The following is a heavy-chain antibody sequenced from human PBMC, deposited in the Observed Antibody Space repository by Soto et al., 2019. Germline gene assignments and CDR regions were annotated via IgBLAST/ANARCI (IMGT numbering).Heavy chain of an antibody. D-gene: IGHD6-13*01. CDR2: IRPYNGNT. J-gene: IGHJ4*02. CDR1: GYPFTSYG. CDR3: ARKGVTISWYGGGHDH. Sequence: QVQLVQSGAEVKKPGASVKVSCTASGYPFTSYGIIWVRQAPGQGGEWMGWIRPYNGNTNSAQNRKGIVTMTTDTPTNTVHIQLRSLRSDDTAVYYWARKGVTISWYGGGHDHWVQGTLVTVS. V-gene: IGHV1-18*04.